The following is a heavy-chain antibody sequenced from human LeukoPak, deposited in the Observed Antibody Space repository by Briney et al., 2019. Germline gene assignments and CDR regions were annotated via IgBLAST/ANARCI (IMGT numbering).Heavy chain of an antibody. CDR2: ISGGGEDT. D-gene: IGHD6-13*01. J-gene: IGHJ6*02. Sequence: GGSLRLSCTASGFSFRSFAMSWVRQAPGRGLEWVSSISGGGEDTYYADSVKGRFTISRDNSETTLYLQMNSLGADDTALYYCARTIAQYTNTWLYYYYGLDVWGQGTTVTVYS. V-gene: IGHV3-23*01. CDR1: GFSFRSFA. CDR3: ARTIAQYTNTWLYYYYGLDV.